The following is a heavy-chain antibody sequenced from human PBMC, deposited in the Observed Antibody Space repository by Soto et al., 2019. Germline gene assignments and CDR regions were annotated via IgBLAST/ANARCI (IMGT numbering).Heavy chain of an antibody. D-gene: IGHD2-15*01. CDR2: IYYSGST. J-gene: IGHJ4*02. CDR1: GGSISSGDYY. CDR3: ARAHLVVVAATHFDY. V-gene: IGHV4-30-4*01. Sequence: QVQLQESGPGLVKPSQPLSLTCTVSGGSISSGDYYWSWIRQPPGKGLEWIGYIYYSGSTYYNPYLKSRVTISVDTSKNQFSLKLSSVPAADTAVYYCARAHLVVVAATHFDYWGQGTLVTVSS.